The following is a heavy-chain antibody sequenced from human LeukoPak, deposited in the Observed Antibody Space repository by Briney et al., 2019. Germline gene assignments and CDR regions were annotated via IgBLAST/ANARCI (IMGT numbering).Heavy chain of an antibody. CDR1: GFTFSSYG. D-gene: IGHD6-6*01. V-gene: IGHV3-30*02. J-gene: IGHJ4*02. CDR3: AKESIAARTFDY. CDR2: IQYDGSNK. Sequence: GGSLRLSCAASGFTFSSYGIHWVRQAPGKGLEWVAFIQYDGSNKYYADSVKGRFTISRDNSKNTLYLQMNSLRTEDTAVYYCAKESIAARTFDYWGQGTLVTVSS.